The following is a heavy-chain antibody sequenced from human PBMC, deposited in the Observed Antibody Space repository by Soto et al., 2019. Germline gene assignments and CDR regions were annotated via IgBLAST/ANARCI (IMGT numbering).Heavy chain of an antibody. CDR1: GYTFTSYD. CDR2: MNPNSGNT. CDR3: ARVPVYCSSTSCPITDYYYYMDV. D-gene: IGHD2-2*01. J-gene: IGHJ6*03. V-gene: IGHV1-8*01. Sequence: ASVKVSCKASGYTFTSYDINWVRQATGQGLEWMGWMNPNSGNTGYAQKFQGRVTMTRNTSISTAYMELGSLGSEDTAVYYCARVPVYCSSTSCPITDYYYYMDVWGKGTTVTVSS.